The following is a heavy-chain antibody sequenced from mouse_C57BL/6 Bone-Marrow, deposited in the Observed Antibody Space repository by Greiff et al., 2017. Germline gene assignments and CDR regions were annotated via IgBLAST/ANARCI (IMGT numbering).Heavy chain of an antibody. CDR3: ARKSPCGPGFAY. CDR1: GFSLTSYG. V-gene: IGHV2-2*01. Sequence: VQLQQSGPGLVQPSQSLSITCTVSGFSLTSYGVHWFRQSPGKGLEWLGVIWSGGSTDSNAAFISRRSISKDNSKSQVCFKMNSLQADDTAIYYCARKSPCGPGFAYWGQGTLVTVSA. CDR2: IWSGGST. J-gene: IGHJ3*01.